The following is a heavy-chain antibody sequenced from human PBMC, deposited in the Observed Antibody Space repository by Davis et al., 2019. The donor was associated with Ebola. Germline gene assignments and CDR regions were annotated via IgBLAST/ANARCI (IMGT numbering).Heavy chain of an antibody. V-gene: IGHV3-21*01. J-gene: IGHJ4*02. CDR1: GFTFSSYS. Sequence: GESLKISCAASGFTFSSYSMNWVRQAPGKGLEWVSSISSSSSYIYYADSVKGRFTISRDNSKNTLYLQMNSLRAEDTAVYYCARAGDIVVVVAAPLDYWGQGTLVTVSS. D-gene: IGHD2-15*01. CDR3: ARAGDIVVVVAAPLDY. CDR2: ISSSSSYI.